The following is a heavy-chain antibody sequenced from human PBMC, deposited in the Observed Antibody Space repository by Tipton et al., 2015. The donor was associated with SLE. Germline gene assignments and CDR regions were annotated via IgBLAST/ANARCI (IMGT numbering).Heavy chain of an antibody. CDR3: ASRAEGY. CDR2: INPSGGST. CDR1: GYTFTSYY. V-gene: IGHV1-46*01. Sequence: QSGAEVKKPGASVKVSCKASGYTFTSYYMHWVRQAPGQGLEWMGIINPSGGSTSYAQKFQGRVTMARDTSISTAYMELSRLRSDDTAVYYCASRAEGYWGQGTLVTVSS. J-gene: IGHJ4*02.